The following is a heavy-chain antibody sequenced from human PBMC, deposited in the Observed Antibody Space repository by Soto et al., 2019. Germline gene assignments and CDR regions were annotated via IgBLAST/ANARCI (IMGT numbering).Heavy chain of an antibody. Sequence: EVQLVESGGGLVQPGGSLRLSCAAPGFTVSSNYMSWVRQAPGKGLEWVSVIYSGGSTYYADSVKGRFIISRHNSKNTLYLQMNSLRAEDTAVYYCARGRDCGGDCPNWFDPWGQGTLVTVSS. D-gene: IGHD2-21*02. J-gene: IGHJ5*02. V-gene: IGHV3-53*04. CDR3: ARGRDCGGDCPNWFDP. CDR2: IYSGGST. CDR1: GFTVSSNY.